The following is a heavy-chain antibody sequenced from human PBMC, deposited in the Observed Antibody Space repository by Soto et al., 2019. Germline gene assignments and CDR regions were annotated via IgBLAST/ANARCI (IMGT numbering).Heavy chain of an antibody. D-gene: IGHD6-6*01. V-gene: IGHV3-23*01. CDR1: GFTFGTYA. Sequence: PGGSLRLSCAASGFTFGTYAMNWVRQAPGKGLEWVSTISGSGEGTSHADSVKGRFTISRDNSTNTVHLQMSSLRAEDTAVYYCAKDRAARPSYYYYGMDVWGQGTTVTVSS. CDR3: AKDRAARPSYYYYGMDV. CDR2: ISGSGEGT. J-gene: IGHJ6*02.